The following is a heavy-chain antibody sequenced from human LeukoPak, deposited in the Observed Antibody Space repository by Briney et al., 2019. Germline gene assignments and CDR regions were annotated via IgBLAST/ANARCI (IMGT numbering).Heavy chain of an antibody. D-gene: IGHD2-2*02. CDR2: ISAYNGNT. Sequence: EASVKVSCKASGYTFTSYGISWVRQAPGQGLEWMGWISAYNGNTNYAQKLQGRVTMTTDTSTSTAYMELRSLRSDDTAVYYCARGGDQLLYPEFGPWGQGTLVTVSS. CDR3: ARGGDQLLYPEFGP. V-gene: IGHV1-18*01. CDR1: GYTFTSYG. J-gene: IGHJ5*02.